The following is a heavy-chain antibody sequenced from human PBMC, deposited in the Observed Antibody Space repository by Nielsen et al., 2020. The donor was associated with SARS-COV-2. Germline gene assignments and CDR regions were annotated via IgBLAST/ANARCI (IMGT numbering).Heavy chain of an antibody. CDR1: GFSLSNYW. CDR3: VRDTGAWDFDY. CDR2: IRRDSGAR. V-gene: IGHV3-7*01. J-gene: IGHJ4*02. D-gene: IGHD1-26*01. Sequence: GSLKMSCVGSGFSLSNYWMSWVRQAPGRGLEWVANIRRDSGARFYVDSVKGRFTISRDNAKNSLYLQMNSLRAEDTAVYYCVRDTGAWDFDYWGQGTLITVSS.